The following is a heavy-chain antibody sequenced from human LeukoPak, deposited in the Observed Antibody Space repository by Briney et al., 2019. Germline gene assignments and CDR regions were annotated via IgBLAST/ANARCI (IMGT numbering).Heavy chain of an antibody. V-gene: IGHV4-31*03. CDR1: GGSISSGGYY. J-gene: IGHJ4*02. D-gene: IGHD3-10*01. CDR2: IYYSGST. CDR3: ARAEWFGKKYYFDY. Sequence: TSQTLSVTCTVSGGSISSGGYYWSWIRQHPGKGLEWFGYIYYSGSTYYNPSLKSRVTISVDPSKNQFSLKLSSVTAADTAVYYCARAEWFGKKYYFDYWGQGTLVTVSS.